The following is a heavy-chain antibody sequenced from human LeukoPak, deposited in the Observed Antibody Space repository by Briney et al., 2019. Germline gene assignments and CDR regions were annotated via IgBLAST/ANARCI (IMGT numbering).Heavy chain of an antibody. CDR1: GGSISSSSYY. J-gene: IGHJ3*02. CDR2: IYHSGST. V-gene: IGHV4-39*01. CDR3: ASYYDILTGYYVVDDAFDI. D-gene: IGHD3-9*01. Sequence: SETLSLTCTVSGGSISSSSYYWGWIRQPPGKGLEWIGSIYHSGSTYYNPSLKSRVTISVDTSKNQFSLKLSSVTAADTAVYYCASYYDILTGYYVVDDAFDIWGQGTMVTVSS.